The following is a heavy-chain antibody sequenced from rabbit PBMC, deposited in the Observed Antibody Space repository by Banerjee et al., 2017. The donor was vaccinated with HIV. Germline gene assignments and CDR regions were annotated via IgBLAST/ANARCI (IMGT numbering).Heavy chain of an antibody. V-gene: IGHV1S45*01. CDR3: ARRADTYHIWNL. CDR1: GFSFSSSYY. J-gene: IGHJ4*01. CDR2: IYSADGKT. Sequence: QEQLEESGGGLVQPEGSLTLTCTASGFSFSSSYYMWWVRQAPGKGLEWIGCIYSADGKTYYATWVKSRFTITKTSSTTVALQMTSLTAADTATYFCARRADTYHIWNLWGPGTLVTVS. D-gene: IGHD5-1*01.